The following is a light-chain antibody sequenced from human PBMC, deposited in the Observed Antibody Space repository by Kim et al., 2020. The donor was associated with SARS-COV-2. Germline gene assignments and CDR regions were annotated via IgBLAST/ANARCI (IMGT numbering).Light chain of an antibody. CDR3: QQYNKWPST. J-gene: IGKJ1*01. Sequence: EIVMTQSPATLSVSPGERVTLSCRASQGVSSNLAWYQQKPGQAPRLVIYGASTRATDIPVRFSGSGSGTEFTLTISSLQSEDFAVYYCQQYNKWPSTFGQGTKVDIK. V-gene: IGKV3-15*01. CDR2: GAS. CDR1: QGVSSN.